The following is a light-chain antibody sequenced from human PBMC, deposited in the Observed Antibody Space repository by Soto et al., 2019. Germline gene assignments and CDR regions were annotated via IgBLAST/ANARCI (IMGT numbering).Light chain of an antibody. V-gene: IGKV3-20*01. CDR2: GAS. J-gene: IGKJ1*01. Sequence: EIVLTQSPGTLSLSPGERATLSCRASQSVSSSYLAWYQQKPGQAPRLLIYGASSRATGIPDRFSGIGSGTDCTLTISRLEPEDFAVYYWQQYGSSPRTFGQGTKVEIK. CDR3: QQYGSSPRT. CDR1: QSVSSSY.